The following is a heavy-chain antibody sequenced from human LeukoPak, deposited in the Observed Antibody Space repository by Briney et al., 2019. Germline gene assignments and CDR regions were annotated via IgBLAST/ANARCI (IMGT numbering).Heavy chain of an antibody. D-gene: IGHD3-3*01. CDR1: GFTFSSYS. V-gene: IGHV3-48*01. Sequence: GGSLRLSCAASGFTFSSYSMNWVRQAPGKGLEWVSYISSSSSTIYYADSVKGRFTISRDNAKNSLYLQMNSLRAEDTAVYYCARSPSPLLRSESALRYYYYYYMDVWGKGTTVTVSS. J-gene: IGHJ6*03. CDR3: ARSPSPLLRSESALRYYYYYYMDV. CDR2: ISSSSSTI.